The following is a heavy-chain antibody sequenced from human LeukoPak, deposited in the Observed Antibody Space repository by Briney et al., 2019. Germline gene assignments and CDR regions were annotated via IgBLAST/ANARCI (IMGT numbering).Heavy chain of an antibody. J-gene: IGHJ5*02. D-gene: IGHD6-13*01. CDR3: SKNRVAAAGTMFAT. CDR1: GDSMEIDH. Sequence: ADTLSLTCSVSGDSMEIDHWMWLREPAGKGVEGIGHIYNSGSTNYSPSLKSRVTKSIDPSKSQFSLQQTSVTAADTAVYYCSKNRVAAAGTMFATWGPGILVTVSS. V-gene: IGHV4-4*07. CDR2: IYNSGST.